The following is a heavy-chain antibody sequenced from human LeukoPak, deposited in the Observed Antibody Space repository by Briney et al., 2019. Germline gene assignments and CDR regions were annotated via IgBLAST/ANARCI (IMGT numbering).Heavy chain of an antibody. J-gene: IGHJ4*02. V-gene: IGHV3-74*03. CDR3: AIGCYYDSSGYCGFDY. CDR2: INPDGSST. Sequence: GGSLRLSCAASGFMFSSNWMHWVRQAPGKGLVWVSRINPDGSSTTYADSVKGRFTISRDNAKNTLYLQMNSLRAEDTAVYFCAIGCYYDSSGYCGFDYWGQGALVTVSS. CDR1: GFMFSSNW. D-gene: IGHD3-22*01.